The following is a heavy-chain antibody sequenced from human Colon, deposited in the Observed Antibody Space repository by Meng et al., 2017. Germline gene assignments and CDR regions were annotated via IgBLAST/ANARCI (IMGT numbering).Heavy chain of an antibody. D-gene: IGHD3-16*02. CDR3: ARHQNGGTYPLDY. CDR2: NYYSGST. V-gene: IGHV4-59*08. Sequence: VGLHVSGPGLVKTPENLSLTGAVSGVSISHYYWSWIRQAPGKGLEWIGNNYYSGSTNYNPSLASRVTISVDSSKNQFSLKLSSVTAADTAVYYCARHQNGGTYPLDYWGQGTLVTVSS. CDR1: GVSISHYY. J-gene: IGHJ4*02.